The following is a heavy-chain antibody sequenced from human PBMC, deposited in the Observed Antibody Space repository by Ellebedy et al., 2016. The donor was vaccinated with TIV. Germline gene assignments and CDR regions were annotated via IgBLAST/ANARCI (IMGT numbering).Heavy chain of an antibody. CDR3: ARDSRILLTVYDIGRNGGGMDV. V-gene: IGHV3-21*01. D-gene: IGHD2-8*01. CDR1: GFTFSSHS. CDR2: IGASGTDQ. J-gene: IGHJ6*02. Sequence: PGGSLRLSCAASGFTFSSHSINWVRQGPDKGLEWVSSIGASGTDQYYADSVKGRFTIPRDNANNSLYLQLDSLRDEDTAVYYCARDSRILLTVYDIGRNGGGMDVWGQGTTVTVSS.